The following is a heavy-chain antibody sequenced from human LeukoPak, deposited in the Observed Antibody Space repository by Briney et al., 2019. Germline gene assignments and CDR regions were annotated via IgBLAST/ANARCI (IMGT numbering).Heavy chain of an antibody. J-gene: IGHJ4*02. D-gene: IGHD1-1*01. Sequence: GGSLRLSCAASGFTFSSYSMNWVRQASGKGLEWVSSISSSSSYIYYADSVKGRFTISRDNAKNSLYLQMNSLRAEDTAVYYCAKEPQASQWERYWGGRGQGTLVTVSS. CDR2: ISSSSSYI. CDR1: GFTFSSYS. CDR3: AKEPQASQWERYWGG. V-gene: IGHV3-21*04.